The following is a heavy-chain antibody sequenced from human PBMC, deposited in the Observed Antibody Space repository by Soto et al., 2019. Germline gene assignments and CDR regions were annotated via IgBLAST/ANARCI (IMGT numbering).Heavy chain of an antibody. CDR3: ARTSGLDYYYGMDV. CDR1: GFTVSSNY. V-gene: IGHV3-53*01. Sequence: EVQLVESGGGLIQPGGSLRLSCAASGFTVSSNYMSWVRQAPGKGLEWVSVIYSGGSTYYADSVKGRFTISRDNSKNTLYLQMNSLRADDTAVYYCARTSGLDYYYGMDVWGQGTTVTVYS. D-gene: IGHD2-15*01. J-gene: IGHJ6*02. CDR2: IYSGGST.